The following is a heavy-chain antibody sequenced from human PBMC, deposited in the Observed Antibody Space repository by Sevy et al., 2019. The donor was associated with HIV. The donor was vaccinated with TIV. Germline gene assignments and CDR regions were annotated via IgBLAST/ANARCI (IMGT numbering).Heavy chain of an antibody. J-gene: IGHJ4*02. CDR1: GFTFDDYT. CDR3: AKDSSGWIDY. D-gene: IGHD6-19*01. CDR2: ISWDGGST. Sequence: GGSLRLSCAASGFTFDDYTMHWVRQAPGKGLEWVSLISWDGGSTYYADSVKGRFTISRDNSKNSLYLQMNSLRTEDTALYYCAKDSSGWIDYWGQRTLVTVSS. V-gene: IGHV3-43*01.